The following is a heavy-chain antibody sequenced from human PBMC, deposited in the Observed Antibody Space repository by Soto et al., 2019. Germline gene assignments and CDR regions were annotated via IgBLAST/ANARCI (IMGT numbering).Heavy chain of an antibody. V-gene: IGHV4-59*12. CDR1: GGSISSYY. CDR2: IYYSGST. Sequence: SETLSLTCTVSGGSISSYYWSWIRQPPGKGLEWIGYIYYSGSTNYNPSLKSRVTISVDTSKNQFSLKLSSVTAADTAVYYCAREGLDAFGIWGQGTMVTVSS. J-gene: IGHJ3*02. CDR3: AREGLDAFGI.